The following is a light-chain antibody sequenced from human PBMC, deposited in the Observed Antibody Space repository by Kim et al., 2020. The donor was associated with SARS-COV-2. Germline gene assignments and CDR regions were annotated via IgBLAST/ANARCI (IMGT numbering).Light chain of an antibody. CDR2: GNN. CDR3: QSQDYSLSRSVV. CDR1: SSNIGAGYD. V-gene: IGLV1-40*01. J-gene: IGLJ2*01. Sequence: QSVLTQPPSVSGAPGQRVTISCTGSSSNIGAGYDVYWYQQLPGTAPKLLIYGNNNRPSGVPDRFSGSKSGTSASLAITGLQAEDEADYYCQSQDYSLSRSVVFGGGTKLTVL.